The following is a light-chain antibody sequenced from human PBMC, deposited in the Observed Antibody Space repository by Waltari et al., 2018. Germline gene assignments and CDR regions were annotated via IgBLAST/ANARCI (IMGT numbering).Light chain of an antibody. CDR1: NSNIGNNY. V-gene: IGLV1-51*01. CDR3: GTWDTSLSVGV. Sequence: QSVLTQPPSVSAAPGQKVTISCSGSNSNIGNNYVSRYQQFPGTAPKLLIYDRNKRPSGIPDRFSGSKSGTSATLGITGLQTGDEADYYCGTWDTSLSVGVFGGGTKLTVL. J-gene: IGLJ3*02. CDR2: DRN.